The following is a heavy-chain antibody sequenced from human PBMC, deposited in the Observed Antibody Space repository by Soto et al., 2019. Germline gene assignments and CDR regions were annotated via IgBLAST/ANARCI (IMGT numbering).Heavy chain of an antibody. J-gene: IGHJ3*02. D-gene: IGHD3-22*01. V-gene: IGHV3-21*01. CDR2: ISSSSSYI. Sequence: GKGLAWVSSISSSSSYIYYADSVKGRFTISRDNAKNSLYLQMNSLRAEDTAVYYCARDFFYYEGSRYHRSAALEILVQGTMV. CDR3: ARDFFYYEGSRYHRSAALEI.